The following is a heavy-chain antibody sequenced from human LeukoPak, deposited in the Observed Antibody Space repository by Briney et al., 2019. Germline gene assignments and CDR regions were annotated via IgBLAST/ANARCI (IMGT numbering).Heavy chain of an antibody. CDR2: IYYSGST. V-gene: IGHV4-30-4*01. J-gene: IGHJ4*02. D-gene: IGHD2-15*01. CDR1: GGSFSSGDYY. CDR3: ARVVIGVVARLDYFDY. Sequence: SETLSLTCTVSGGSFSSGDYYWSWIRQPPGQDLEWVMYIYYSGSTYHNPSLKSRVTISVDTSTIQFSLKLSSVTAADTAVYYCARVVIGVVARLDYFDYWGQGTLVTVSS.